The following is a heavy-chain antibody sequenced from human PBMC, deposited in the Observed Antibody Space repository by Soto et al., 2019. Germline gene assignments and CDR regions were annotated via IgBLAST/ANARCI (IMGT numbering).Heavy chain of an antibody. CDR2: IIPIFGTA. D-gene: IGHD6-13*01. J-gene: IGHJ6*02. CDR3: TRLVGSSYPYYYYYGMDV. V-gene: IGHV1-69*06. CDR1: GGTFSSYA. Sequence: SVKVSCKASGGTFSSYAISWVRQAPGQGLEWMGGIIPIFGTANYAQKFQGRVTITADKSTSTAYMELSSLRSEDTAVYYCTRLVGSSYPYYYYYGMDVWGQGTTVTAP.